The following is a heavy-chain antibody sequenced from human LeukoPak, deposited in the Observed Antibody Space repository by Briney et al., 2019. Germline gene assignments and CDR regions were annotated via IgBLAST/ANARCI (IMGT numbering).Heavy chain of an antibody. CDR3: AREGYDILTGPVPFDY. CDR1: GFTFSSYW. J-gene: IGHJ4*02. CDR2: IKQDGSEK. V-gene: IGHV3-7*01. Sequence: PGGSLRLSFAASGFTFSSYWMSWVRQAPGKGLEWVANIKQDGSEKYYVDSVKGRFAISRDNAKNSLYLQMNSLRAEDTAVYYCAREGYDILTGPVPFDYWGQGTLVTVSS. D-gene: IGHD3-9*01.